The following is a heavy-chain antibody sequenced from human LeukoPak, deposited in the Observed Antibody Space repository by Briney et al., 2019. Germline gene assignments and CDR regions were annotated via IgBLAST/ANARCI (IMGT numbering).Heavy chain of an antibody. D-gene: IGHD6-13*01. CDR3: ARRGIAAAGTFDY. Sequence: SETLSLTCTVSGGSISSYYWSWIRQPPGKGLEWIGYIYYSGSTYYNPSLKSRVTISVDTSKNQFSLKLSSVTAADTAVYYCARRGIAAAGTFDYWGQGTLVTVSS. J-gene: IGHJ4*02. V-gene: IGHV4-59*08. CDR2: IYYSGST. CDR1: GGSISSYY.